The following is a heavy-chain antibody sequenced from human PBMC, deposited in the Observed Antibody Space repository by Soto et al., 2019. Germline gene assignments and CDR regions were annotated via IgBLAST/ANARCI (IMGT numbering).Heavy chain of an antibody. V-gene: IGHV1-3*01. CDR1: GYTFTSYA. Sequence: ASLKVSCKASGYTFTSYAMHWARQAPGQRLEWMGWINAGNGNTKYSQKFQGRVTITRDTSASTAYMELSSLRSEDTAVYYCARDSGVVVAAATYEAGYHGMDVWRQGTTVTVSS. CDR3: ARDSGVVVAAATYEAGYHGMDV. J-gene: IGHJ6*02. D-gene: IGHD2-15*01. CDR2: INAGNGNT.